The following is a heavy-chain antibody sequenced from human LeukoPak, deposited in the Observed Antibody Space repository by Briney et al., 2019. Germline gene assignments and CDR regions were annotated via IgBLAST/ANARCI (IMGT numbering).Heavy chain of an antibody. CDR2: ISSSGTNI. D-gene: IGHD7-27*01. J-gene: IGHJ4*02. V-gene: IGHV3-48*03. Sequence: GGSLRLSCAASGFAFSSYEMNWVRQAPGKGLEWVSKISSSGTNIYYADSVKGRFTISRDNAKNSLYLQMSSLRAEDTAVYYCASLGPPNWGLYYWGQGSLVTVSS. CDR3: ASLGPPNWGLYY. CDR1: GFAFSSYE.